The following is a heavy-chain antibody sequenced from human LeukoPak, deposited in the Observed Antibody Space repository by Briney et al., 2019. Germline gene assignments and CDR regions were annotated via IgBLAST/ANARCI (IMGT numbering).Heavy chain of an antibody. V-gene: IGHV3-23*01. D-gene: IGHD1-26*01. J-gene: IGHJ4*02. CDR3: TRDGSGSFSYYFDY. CDR2: ISGSGDYT. CDR1: GFTFSSHG. Sequence: GGSLRLSCAASGFTFSSHGMSWVRQAPGKGLEWVSTISGSGDYTYYADSVKGRFTISRDNSKNTLYLQMNSLRAEDTAVYYCTRDGSGSFSYYFDYWGQGTLVTVSS.